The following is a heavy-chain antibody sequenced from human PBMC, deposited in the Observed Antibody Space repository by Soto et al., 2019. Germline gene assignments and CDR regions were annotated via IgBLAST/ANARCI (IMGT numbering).Heavy chain of an antibody. CDR1: GYSFTSYW. CDR2: IDPSDSYT. V-gene: IGHV5-10-1*01. CDR3: ARFYSGYDLSILD. J-gene: IGHJ4*02. D-gene: IGHD5-12*01. Sequence: GESLKISCKGSGYSFTSYWISWVRQMPGKGLEWMGRIDPSDSYTNYSPSFQGHVTISADKSISTAYLQWSSLKASDTAMYYCARFYSGYDLSILDWGQGTLVTVSS.